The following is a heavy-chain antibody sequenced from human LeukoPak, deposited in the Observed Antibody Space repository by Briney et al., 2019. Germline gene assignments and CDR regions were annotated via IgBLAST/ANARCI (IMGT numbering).Heavy chain of an antibody. CDR1: GASIRSGDYY. CDR2: IYWDDDK. Sequence: QTLSLTCTVSGASIRSGDYYWSWIRQPPGKALEWLALIYWDDDKRYSPSLKNRLTITKDTSENQVVLTMTNMDPVDTGTYYCVHSVMHTKYGMDAWGQGTTVTVS. V-gene: IGHV2-5*08. J-gene: IGHJ6*02. D-gene: IGHD3-16*01. CDR3: VHSVMHTKYGMDA.